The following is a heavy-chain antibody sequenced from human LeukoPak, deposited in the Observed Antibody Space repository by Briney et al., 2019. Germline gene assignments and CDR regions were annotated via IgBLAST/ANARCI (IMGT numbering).Heavy chain of an antibody. Sequence: ASLKVSCKASGYTFTSYGISWVRQAPGQGLEWMGWINTNTGKPVYAQGLTGRFVFSWDTSVSTAYLQISSLKTEDTGIYFCTSVIVGATAPWFDPWGQGTPVTVSS. CDR3: TSVIVGATAPWFDP. V-gene: IGHV7-4-1*02. CDR1: GYTFTSYG. CDR2: INTNTGKP. J-gene: IGHJ5*02. D-gene: IGHD1-26*01.